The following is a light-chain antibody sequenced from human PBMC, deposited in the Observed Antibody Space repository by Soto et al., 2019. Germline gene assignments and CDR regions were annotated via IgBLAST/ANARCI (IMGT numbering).Light chain of an antibody. Sequence: DIVMTQSPYSLSXSXXXXXXXXXXXSXXVLYSSNNKNYLAWYQQKPGQPPKLLIYWASTRESGVPDRFSGSGSGTDFTLTISSLQAEDVAVYYCQQYYSTPLTFGQGTKVDIK. CDR2: WAS. CDR3: QQYYSTPLT. CDR1: XXVLYSSNNKNY. J-gene: IGKJ1*01. V-gene: IGKV4-1*01.